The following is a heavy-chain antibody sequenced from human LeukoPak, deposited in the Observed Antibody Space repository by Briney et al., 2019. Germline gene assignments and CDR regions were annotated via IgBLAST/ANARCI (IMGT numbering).Heavy chain of an antibody. CDR2: IWYDGDNK. J-gene: IGHJ4*02. V-gene: IGHV3-33*01. Sequence: GGSLRLSCAASGFTFSNYGMHWVRQAPGKGLEWVAVIWYDGDNKYYADSVKGRFTISRDNSKNTLYLEMNSLRAEDTAVYYCARDYYYDSSGYWDYYFDYWGQGTLVSVSS. D-gene: IGHD3-22*01. CDR1: GFTFSNYG. CDR3: ARDYYYDSSGYWDYYFDY.